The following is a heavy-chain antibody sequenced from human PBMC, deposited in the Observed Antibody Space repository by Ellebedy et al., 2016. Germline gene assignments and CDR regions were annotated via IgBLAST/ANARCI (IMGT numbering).Heavy chain of an antibody. CDR3: AQKVEGAIHFDN. CDR2: ISGDAQNT. Sequence: GGSLRLXCELSGFIFDTIAVSWVRQSPRKGLEWVSTISGDAQNTYYADSVKGRFTISRDNSKDTVYLQVSSVKVDDTAIYYCAQKVEGAIHFDNWGRGTLVTVSS. D-gene: IGHD2-15*01. J-gene: IGHJ4*02. V-gene: IGHV3-23*01. CDR1: GFIFDTIA.